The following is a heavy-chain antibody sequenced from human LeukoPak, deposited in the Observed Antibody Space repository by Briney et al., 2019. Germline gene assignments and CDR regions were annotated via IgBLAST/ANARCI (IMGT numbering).Heavy chain of an antibody. Sequence: ASVKVSCKASGYTFTTYHMHWVRQAPAQGLEWMGIINPSGGITSYAQKFQGRVTMTRDTSTSTVNMELSSLRSEDTAVYYCARAYYYDSSGPIHYFDYWGQGTLVTVSS. D-gene: IGHD3-22*01. J-gene: IGHJ4*02. CDR3: ARAYYYDSSGPIHYFDY. CDR2: INPSGGIT. V-gene: IGHV1-46*01. CDR1: GYTFTTYH.